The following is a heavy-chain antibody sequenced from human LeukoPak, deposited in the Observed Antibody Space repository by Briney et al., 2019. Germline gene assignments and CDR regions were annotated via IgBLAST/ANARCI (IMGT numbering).Heavy chain of an antibody. J-gene: IGHJ6*03. Sequence: QPGGSLRLSCAASGFTFSSYWMHWVRQAPGKGLVWVSRINTDGSSTSYADSVKGRFTISRDNAKNTLYLQMNRLRAEDTAVYYCARDGYNYYMDVWGKGTTVTVS. CDR1: GFTFSSYW. CDR2: INTDGSST. CDR3: ARDGYNYYMDV. V-gene: IGHV3-74*01.